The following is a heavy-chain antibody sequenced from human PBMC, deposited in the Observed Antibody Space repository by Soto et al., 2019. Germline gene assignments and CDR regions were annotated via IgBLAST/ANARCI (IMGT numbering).Heavy chain of an antibody. CDR3: ARGSGHYYDSSGYNFDY. J-gene: IGHJ4*02. CDR1: GGTFSSYA. CDR2: IIPIFGTA. V-gene: IGHV1-69*13. Sequence: SVKVSCKASGGTFSSYAISWVRQAPGQGLEWMGGIIPIFGTASYAQKFQGRVTITADESTSTAYMELSSLRSEDTAVYYCARGSGHYYDSSGYNFDYWGQGTLVTVSS. D-gene: IGHD3-22*01.